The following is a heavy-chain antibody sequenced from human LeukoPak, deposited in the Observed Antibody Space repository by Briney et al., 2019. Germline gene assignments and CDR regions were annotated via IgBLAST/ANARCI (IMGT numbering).Heavy chain of an antibody. Sequence: ASVKVSCKASGHTFTGYYMHWVRQSARQGLKWMGWINPNSAGTNHPQKFQGRVSMTRDTSISTAYMELSTLRSDDTAVYYCAQSSGWDSLKYWGQGTLVTVSS. V-gene: IGHV1-2*02. J-gene: IGHJ4*02. D-gene: IGHD6-19*01. CDR3: AQSSGWDSLKY. CDR1: GHTFTGYY. CDR2: INPNSAGT.